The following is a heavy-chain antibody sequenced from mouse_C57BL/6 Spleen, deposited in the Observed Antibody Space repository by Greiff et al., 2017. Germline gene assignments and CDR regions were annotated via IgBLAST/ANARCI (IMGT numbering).Heavy chain of an antibody. CDR3: ARGGYYGSSHYYAMDY. CDR2: INYDGSST. Sequence: EVQLVESEGGLVQPGSSMKLSCTASGFTFSDYYMAWVRQVPEKGLEWVANINYDGSSTYYLDSLKSRFIISRDNAKNILYLQMSSLKSEDTATYYCARGGYYGSSHYYAMDYWGQGTSVTVSS. J-gene: IGHJ4*01. CDR1: GFTFSDYY. D-gene: IGHD1-1*01. V-gene: IGHV5-16*01.